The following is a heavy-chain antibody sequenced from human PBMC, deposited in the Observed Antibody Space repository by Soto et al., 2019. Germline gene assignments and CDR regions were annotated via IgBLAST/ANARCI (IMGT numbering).Heavy chain of an antibody. CDR3: ARDRVRHYDSSGYTYYYYYGMDV. D-gene: IGHD3-22*01. CDR2: IYSGGST. CDR1: GFTVSSNY. Sequence: GSLRLSCAASGFTVSSNYMSWVRQAPGKGLEWVSVIYSGGSTYYADSVKGRFTISRDNSKNTLYLQMKSLRAEDTAVYYCARDRVRHYDSSGYTYYYYYGMDVWGQGTTVTVSS. V-gene: IGHV3-66*01. J-gene: IGHJ6*02.